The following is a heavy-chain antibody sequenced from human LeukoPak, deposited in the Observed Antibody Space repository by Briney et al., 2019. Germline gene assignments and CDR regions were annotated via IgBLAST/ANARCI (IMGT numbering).Heavy chain of an antibody. J-gene: IGHJ1*01. Sequence: SVKVSCKASGGTFSSYAISWVRQAPGQGLEWMGGIIPIFGTANYAQKFQGRVTITADKSTSTAYMELSSLRSEDTAVYYCARADKPYYDFWSGFQHWGQGTLVTVSS. CDR2: IIPIFGTA. D-gene: IGHD3-3*01. V-gene: IGHV1-69*06. CDR1: GGTFSSYA. CDR3: ARADKPYYDFWSGFQH.